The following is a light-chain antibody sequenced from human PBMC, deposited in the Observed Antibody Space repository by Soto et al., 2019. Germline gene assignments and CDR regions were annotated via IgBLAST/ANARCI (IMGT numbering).Light chain of an antibody. Sequence: QSVLTQPASVSGSPGQSITISCTGTSSDVVGYNYVSWYQQHPGKAPKFMIYDVSNRPSGVSNRFSGSKSGNTASLTISGLQAEDEAYYYCSSYTTSNTRQIVFGTGTKVTVL. CDR2: DVS. CDR1: SSDVVGYNY. J-gene: IGLJ1*01. V-gene: IGLV2-14*03. CDR3: SSYTTSNTRQIV.